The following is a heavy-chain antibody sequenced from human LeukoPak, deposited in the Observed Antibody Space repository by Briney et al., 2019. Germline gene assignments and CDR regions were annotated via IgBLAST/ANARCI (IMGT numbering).Heavy chain of an antibody. CDR2: ISAYNGNT. Sequence: ASVKVSCKASGYTLTSYGISWVRQAPGQGLEWMGWISAYNGNTNYAQKLQGRVTMTTDTSTSTAYMELRSLRSDDTAVYYCARWTRDIGYCSSTSCWGHYGMDVWGQGTTVTVSS. D-gene: IGHD2-2*01. CDR1: GYTLTSYG. J-gene: IGHJ6*02. V-gene: IGHV1-18*01. CDR3: ARWTRDIGYCSSTSCWGHYGMDV.